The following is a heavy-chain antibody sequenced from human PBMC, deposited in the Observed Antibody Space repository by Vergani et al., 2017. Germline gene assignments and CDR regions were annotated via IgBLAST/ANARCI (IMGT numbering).Heavy chain of an antibody. V-gene: IGHV1-69*01. CDR1: GGTFSSYA. J-gene: IGHJ6*03. CDR3: ARDPIKPVLEWSPXMDV. Sequence: QVQLVQSGAEVKKPGSSVKVSCKASGGTFSSYAISWVRQAPGQGLEWMGGIIPIFGTANYAQKFQGRVTITADESTRTAYMELSSLRSEDTAVYYCARDPIKPVLEWSPXMDVWGKGTTVTVSS. D-gene: IGHD3-3*01. CDR2: IIPIFGTA.